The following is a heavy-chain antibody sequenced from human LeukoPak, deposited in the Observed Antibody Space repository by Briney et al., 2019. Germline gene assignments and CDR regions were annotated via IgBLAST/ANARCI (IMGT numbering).Heavy chain of an antibody. CDR3: ARAVGPYDY. D-gene: IGHD3-10*01. CDR2: IWNDGSNK. V-gene: IGHV3-33*01. Sequence: PGGSLRLSCAGSGFTFSTYGTHWVRQAPGKGLEWVAVIWNDGSNKYYADSVKGRFTISRDNSKNTLYLQMNNLSADDTAVYYCARAVGPYDYWGQGTLVTVSS. CDR1: GFTFSTYG. J-gene: IGHJ4*02.